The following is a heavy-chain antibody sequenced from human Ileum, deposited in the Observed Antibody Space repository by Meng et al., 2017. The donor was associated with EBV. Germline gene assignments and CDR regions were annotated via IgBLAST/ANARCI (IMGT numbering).Heavy chain of an antibody. V-gene: IGHV1-3*01. D-gene: IGHD3-22*01. J-gene: IGHJ4*02. Sequence: QVQLVQSGAEVKKPGASVKVSCKASGYTLTSYAMHWVRQAPGQRLEWMGWINAGNGNTKYSQRFQGRVTITRDTSASTAYMELSSLRSEDTTVYYCARAGYDSGGYYPQPFDYWGQGTLVTVSS. CDR1: GYTLTSYA. CDR2: INAGNGNT. CDR3: ARAGYDSGGYYPQPFDY.